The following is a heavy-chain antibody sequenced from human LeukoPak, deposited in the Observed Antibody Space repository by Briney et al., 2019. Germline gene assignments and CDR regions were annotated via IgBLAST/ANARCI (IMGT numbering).Heavy chain of an antibody. CDR3: VREDRTSSGWFFDY. Sequence: GGSLRLSCVPSRXSLCGNYMNCERQALEGGEGSVSVIYGGGTTHYGDSVKRIFTINRENNKKTLFLQMSSLRAEDTGVYYCVREDRTSSGWFFDYWGQGTLVTVSS. V-gene: IGHV3-66*01. J-gene: IGHJ4*02. CDR1: RXSLCGNY. CDR2: IYGGGTT. D-gene: IGHD6-19*01.